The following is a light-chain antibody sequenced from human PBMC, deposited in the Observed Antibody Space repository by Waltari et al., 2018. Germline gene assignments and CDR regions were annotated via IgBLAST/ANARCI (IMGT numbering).Light chain of an antibody. CDR3: SSYAGGSSLM. Sequence: QSALTQPPSASGSPGQSITISCTGISTDGAGYYPGFWYQQHPGKAPKLLIYEVTKRPSGVPDRFSGSKSDNTASLAVSGLQAEDEADYYCSSYAGGSSLMFGGGTKLTVL. CDR2: EVT. J-gene: IGLJ3*02. V-gene: IGLV2-8*01. CDR1: STDGAGYYP.